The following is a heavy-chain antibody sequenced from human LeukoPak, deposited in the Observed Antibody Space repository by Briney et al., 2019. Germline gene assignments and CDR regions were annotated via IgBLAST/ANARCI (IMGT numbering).Heavy chain of an antibody. CDR1: GYTFTHYG. D-gene: IGHD3-22*01. J-gene: IGHJ4*02. CDR2: ISADNGKT. Sequence: ASVKVSCKTSGYTFTHYGISWVRQAPGQGLEWMGRISADNGKTNYAQRVQGRVTLTTDTSTNTAYMELRSVRSDDTGVYYCARNLSVIVEALGYWGQGTLVTVA. V-gene: IGHV1-18*01. CDR3: ARNLSVIVEALGY.